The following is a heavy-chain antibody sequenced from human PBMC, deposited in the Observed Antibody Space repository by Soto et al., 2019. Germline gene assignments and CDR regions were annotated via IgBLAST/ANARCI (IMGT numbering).Heavy chain of an antibody. D-gene: IGHD3-16*01. V-gene: IGHV4-59*08. CDR2: IYYSGST. J-gene: IGHJ4*02. CDR1: GGSISSYY. CDR3: ARRGDGCFDY. Sequence: SETLSLTCTVSGGSISSYYWSWIRQPPGKGLEWIGYIYYSGSTNYNPSLKSRVTISVDTSKNQFSLKLSSVTAADTAVYYCARRGDGCFDYWGQGTLVTVSS.